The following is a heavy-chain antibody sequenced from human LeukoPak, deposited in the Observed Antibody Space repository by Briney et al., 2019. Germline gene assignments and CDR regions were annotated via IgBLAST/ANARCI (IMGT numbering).Heavy chain of an antibody. CDR2: ISGSGGST. CDR1: GFTFSSYA. D-gene: IGHD1-26*01. J-gene: IGHJ4*02. V-gene: IGHV3-23*01. CDR3: AKDMRWELPTPFDY. Sequence: HPGGSLRLSCAASGFTFSSYAMGWVRQAPGKGLEWVSAISGSGGSTYYADSVKGRFTISRDNSKNTLYLQMNSLRAEDTAVYYCAKDMRWELPTPFDYWGQGTLVTVSS.